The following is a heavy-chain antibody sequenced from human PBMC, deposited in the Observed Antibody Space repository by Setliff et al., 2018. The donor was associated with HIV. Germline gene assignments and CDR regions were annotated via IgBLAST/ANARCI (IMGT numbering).Heavy chain of an antibody. J-gene: IGHJ4*02. CDR1: GYTFTNYY. Sequence: ASVKVSCKASGYTFTNYYIHWVRQAPGQGLEWMGIINPSGGSTTYAQKFQGRVTITADESTSTAYMELSSLRSEDTAVYYCARFNWGNYFDYWGQGTLVTVSS. CDR2: INPSGGST. D-gene: IGHD7-27*01. V-gene: IGHV1-46*01. CDR3: ARFNWGNYFDY.